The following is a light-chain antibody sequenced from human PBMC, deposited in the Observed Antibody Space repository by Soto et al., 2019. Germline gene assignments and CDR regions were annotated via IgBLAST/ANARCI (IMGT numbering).Light chain of an antibody. CDR3: QHYGSSTWT. J-gene: IGKJ1*01. CDR2: GAS. CDR1: QSISSTY. V-gene: IGKV3-20*01. Sequence: EIVLTQSPGTLSLSPGEGATLSCRASQSISSTYLAWYQQKPGQAPRLLIYGASSRATGIPDRFSGSGSGTDFTVTISRLEPEDFAAYYCQHYGSSTWTFGQRTKVEIK.